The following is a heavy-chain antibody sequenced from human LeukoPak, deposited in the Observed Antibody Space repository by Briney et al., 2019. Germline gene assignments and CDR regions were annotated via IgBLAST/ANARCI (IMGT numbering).Heavy chain of an antibody. CDR1: GYTFTGYY. CDR3: ARKYDILTAYDNWFDP. J-gene: IGHJ5*02. V-gene: IGHV1-2*02. Sequence: ASVKVSCKASGYTFTGYYIHWVRQAPGQGLEWMGWINPNSGDTKYAQKFQGRVTMTRDTSISTAYMELSRLRSDDTAVYYCARKYDILTAYDNWFDPWGQGTLVTVSS. D-gene: IGHD3-9*01. CDR2: INPNSGDT.